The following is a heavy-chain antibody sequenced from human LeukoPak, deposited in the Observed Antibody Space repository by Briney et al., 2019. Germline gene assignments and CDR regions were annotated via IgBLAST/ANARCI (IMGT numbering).Heavy chain of an antibody. J-gene: IGHJ4*02. V-gene: IGHV3-7*01. Sequence: AGGSLRHSCAASGFTFSSYWMSWVRQAPGEGLEWLANIKQDGSEKYCVDSVKGRFTISRHNAKNSPYLQMNSLRAEDTAVYFCARYDFWSGYYSNFDHWGQGTLVTVSS. D-gene: IGHD3-3*01. CDR1: GFTFSSYW. CDR3: ARYDFWSGYYSNFDH. CDR2: IKQDGSEK.